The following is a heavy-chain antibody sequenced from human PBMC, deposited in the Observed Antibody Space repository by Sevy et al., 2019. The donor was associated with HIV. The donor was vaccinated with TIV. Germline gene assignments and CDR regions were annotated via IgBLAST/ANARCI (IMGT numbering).Heavy chain of an antibody. Sequence: SETQSLTCTVSGGSVSSDTYYWTWIRQPPGKGLEFIGYIYYNVRINYNPSLKSRVTISVDTSKNQFSLKVTSVTAADTAVYYCTRVGGLTDYGMDVWGQGTTVTVSS. CDR3: TRVGGLTDYGMDV. CDR1: GGSVSSDTYY. V-gene: IGHV4-61*01. CDR2: IYYNVRI. J-gene: IGHJ6*02. D-gene: IGHD1-26*01.